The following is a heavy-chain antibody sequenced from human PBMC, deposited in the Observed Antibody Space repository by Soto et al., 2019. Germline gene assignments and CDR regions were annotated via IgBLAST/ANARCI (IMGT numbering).Heavy chain of an antibody. CDR1: GGSISSGGYY. CDR2: IYYSGST. V-gene: IGHV4-31*03. D-gene: IGHD3-16*01. Sequence: PSETLSLTCTVSGGSISSGGYYWSWIRQHPGKGLEWIGYIYYSGSTYYNPSLKSRVTISVDTPKNQFSLKLSSVTAADTAVYYCARDGGPFRHAFDIWGQGTMVTVSS. J-gene: IGHJ3*02. CDR3: ARDGGPFRHAFDI.